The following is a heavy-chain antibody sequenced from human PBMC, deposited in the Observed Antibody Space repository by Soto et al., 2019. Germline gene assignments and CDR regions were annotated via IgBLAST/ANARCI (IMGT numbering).Heavy chain of an antibody. Sequence: PSETLSLTCTVSGGSISNRNYYWGWIRQPPGKGLDWIGSIYYSGSTNYNPSLKSRVTISVDTSKNQFSLKLSSVTAADTAVYYCSGHYGSFYDYCGQGTLDTGSA. CDR2: IYYSGST. D-gene: IGHD3-10*01. CDR3: SGHYGSFYDY. V-gene: IGHV4-39*07. J-gene: IGHJ4*02. CDR1: GGSISNRNYY.